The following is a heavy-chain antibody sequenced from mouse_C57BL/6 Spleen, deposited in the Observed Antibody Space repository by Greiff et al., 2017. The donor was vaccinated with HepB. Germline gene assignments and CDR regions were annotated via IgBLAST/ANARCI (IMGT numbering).Heavy chain of an antibody. CDR3: ARSWQYPFDY. D-gene: IGHD5-1-1*01. Sequence: QVQLQQPGAELVRPGTSVKLSCKASGYTFTSYWMHWVKQRPGQGLEWIGVIDPSDSYTNYNQKFKGKATLTVDTSSSTAYMQLSSLTSEDSAVYYCARSWQYPFDYWGKGTTLTVSS. V-gene: IGHV1-59*01. J-gene: IGHJ2*01. CDR1: GYTFTSYW. CDR2: IDPSDSYT.